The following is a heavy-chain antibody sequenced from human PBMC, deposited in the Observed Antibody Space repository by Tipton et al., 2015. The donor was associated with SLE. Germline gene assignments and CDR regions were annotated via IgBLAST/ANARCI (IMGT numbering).Heavy chain of an antibody. J-gene: IGHJ4*02. CDR2: IYYSGST. V-gene: IGHV4-59*01. CDR1: GGSISSYY. D-gene: IGHD2-2*01. Sequence: TLSLTCTVSGGSISSYYWSWIRQPPGKGLEWIGYIYYSGSTNYNPSLKSRVTISVDTSKNQFSLKLSSVTAADTAVYYCARDSSLHYFDYWGQGTLVTVSS. CDR3: ARDSSLHYFDY.